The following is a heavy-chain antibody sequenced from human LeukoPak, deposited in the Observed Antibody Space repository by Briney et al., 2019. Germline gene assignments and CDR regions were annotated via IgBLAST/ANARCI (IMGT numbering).Heavy chain of an antibody. Sequence: GGSLRLSGAASGFTLSSYAMSWVRQAPGKGLEWVSTISGGGGSTYYADSVKGRFTMSRDNSKNTLYLQVNSLRAEDTAVYYCAKGGKWDVAPFDYWGQGTLVTVSS. CDR1: GFTLSSYA. V-gene: IGHV3-23*01. J-gene: IGHJ4*02. D-gene: IGHD1-26*01. CDR2: ISGGGGST. CDR3: AKGGKWDVAPFDY.